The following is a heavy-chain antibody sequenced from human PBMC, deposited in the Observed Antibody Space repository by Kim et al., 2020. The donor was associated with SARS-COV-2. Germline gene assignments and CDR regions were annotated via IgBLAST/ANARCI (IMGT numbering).Heavy chain of an antibody. CDR2: ISGSGTHK. V-gene: IGHV3-23*01. CDR1: GFTFDTNA. CDR3: AKAIHESGGLLPYYFDY. D-gene: IGHD3-10*01. J-gene: IGHJ4*02. Sequence: GGSLRLSCAVSGFTFDTNAMSWVRQAPGRGLEWVSSISGSGTHKYYADSVKGRFTSSRDNSKNTVYLQMNSLRAEDTALYYCAKAIHESGGLLPYYFDYWGQVTLVTVSS.